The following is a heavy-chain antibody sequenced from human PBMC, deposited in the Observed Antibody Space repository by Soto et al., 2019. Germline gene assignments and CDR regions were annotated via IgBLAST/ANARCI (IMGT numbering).Heavy chain of an antibody. V-gene: IGHV3-11*01. CDR3: ASQLQGSRRKYYFYF. CDR2: ISATGETI. J-gene: IGHJ4*02. Sequence: QVQLVESGGALVKPGGSLRLSCAASGFNFSDFYISWIRQAPGKGLEWVSFISATGETIYYAESVKGRFTISRDNAQKSLVLQMNSLRDEDTAIYYCASQLQGSRRKYYFYFWGQGTLVTASS. D-gene: IGHD1-26*01. CDR1: GFNFSDFY.